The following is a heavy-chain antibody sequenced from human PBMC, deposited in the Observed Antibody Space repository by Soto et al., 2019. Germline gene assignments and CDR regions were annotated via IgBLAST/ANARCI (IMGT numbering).Heavy chain of an antibody. V-gene: IGHV1-18*04. CDR1: GYTFTNFG. D-gene: IGHD1-26*01. CDR2: ITPYNGNA. Sequence: QVHLVQSRAEVKNPGASVKVSCKASGYTFTNFGINWVRQAPGQGLEWMGWITPYNGNANYAQKHQGRLTITTDTSTSTAYMELRSLRSDDTAVYFCARAQMYSGAYHDYWGQGTLVPVSS. CDR3: ARAQMYSGAYHDY. J-gene: IGHJ4*02.